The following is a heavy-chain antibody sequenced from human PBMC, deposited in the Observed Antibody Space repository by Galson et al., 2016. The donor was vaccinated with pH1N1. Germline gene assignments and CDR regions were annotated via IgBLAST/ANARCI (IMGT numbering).Heavy chain of an antibody. D-gene: IGHD3-3*01. J-gene: IGHJ4*01. CDR2: IDDSGSP. Sequence: SETLSLTCAVYIGSFSGHYWTWIRQSPGKGLEWLGEIDDSGSPNYNPALMSRVTISVDTPKNQFSLKVTSMTAADTAVYFCARRTNPDFWSDYSIFDHWGEGTRVPGSS. CDR1: IGSFSGHY. V-gene: IGHV4-34*01. CDR3: ARRTNPDFWSDYSIFDH.